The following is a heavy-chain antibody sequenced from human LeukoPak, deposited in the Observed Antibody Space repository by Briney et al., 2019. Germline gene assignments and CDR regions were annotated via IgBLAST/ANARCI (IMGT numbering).Heavy chain of an antibody. CDR1: GYSFNTYW. D-gene: IGHD6-6*01. CDR2: IYPGDSDP. CDR3: ATSSSDALHI. V-gene: IGHV5-51*01. J-gene: IGHJ3*02. Sequence: GESLKISCRGSGYSFNTYWIGWVRQMPGKGLEWMGFIYPGDSDPRYSPSFQGQVTISADKSISTAYLQWSSLKASDTAMYYCATSSSDALHIWGQGTMVTVSS.